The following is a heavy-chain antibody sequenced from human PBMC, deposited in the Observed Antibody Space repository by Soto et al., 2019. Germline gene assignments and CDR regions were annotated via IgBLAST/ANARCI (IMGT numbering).Heavy chain of an antibody. J-gene: IGHJ6*02. CDR1: GGTFSSYA. V-gene: IGHV1-69*06. CDR3: AGGVGDYSSRYYYGMDV. CDR2: IIPIFGTA. Sequence: QVQLVQSGAEVKKPGSSVKVSCKASGGTFSSYAISWVRQAPGQGLEWMGGIIPIFGTANYAQKFQGRVTITADKSTSTAYMELSSLRSEDTAVYYCAGGVGDYSSRYYYGMDVWGQGTTVTVSS. D-gene: IGHD4-17*01.